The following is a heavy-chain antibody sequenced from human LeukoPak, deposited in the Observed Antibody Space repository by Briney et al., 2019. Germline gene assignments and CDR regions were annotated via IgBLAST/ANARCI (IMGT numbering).Heavy chain of an antibody. CDR1: GFTFSNYG. CDR3: AKDMDIVVVQYFMDV. V-gene: IGHV3-33*06. D-gene: IGHD2-2*03. J-gene: IGHJ6*03. Sequence: GRSLRLSCVASGFTFSNYGMYWVRQAPGKGLEWVALTCYDGTKEDYADSVRGRFTISRDNSKNTLYLQMNSLRAEDTAVYYCAKDMDIVVVQYFMDVWGKGTTVTVSS. CDR2: TCYDGTKE.